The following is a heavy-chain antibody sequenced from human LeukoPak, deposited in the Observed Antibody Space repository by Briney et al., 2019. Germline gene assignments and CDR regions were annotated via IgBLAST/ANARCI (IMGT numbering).Heavy chain of an antibody. J-gene: IGHJ5*02. CDR2: IYYSGST. Sequence: PSETLSLTCTVSGGSISSSSYYWGWIRRPPGKGLEWIGSIYYSGSTHYNPSLKSRVTISVDTSKNQFSLKLSSVTAADTAVYYCAREGSRFLLYNWFDPWGQGTLVTVSS. CDR3: AREGSRFLLYNWFDP. V-gene: IGHV4-39*07. D-gene: IGHD3-16*01. CDR1: GGSISSSSYY.